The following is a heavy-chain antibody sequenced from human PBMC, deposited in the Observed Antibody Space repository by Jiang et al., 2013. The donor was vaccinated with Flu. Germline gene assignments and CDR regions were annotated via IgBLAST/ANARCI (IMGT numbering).Heavy chain of an antibody. D-gene: IGHD2-2*01. CDR3: ATEKPSRTYVHYYGMDV. CDR1: GLTFSAYT. CDR2: ISRDSKYI. J-gene: IGHJ6*02. V-gene: IGHV3-21*01. Sequence: GRVKPGESLRLSCAASGLTFSAYTMNWVRQAPGKGLEWVASISRDSKYIYYADSLKGRFAIFRDNARNSLFLQMSSLRVEDSAVYYCATEKPSRTYVHYYGMDVWGPGTTVTVSS.